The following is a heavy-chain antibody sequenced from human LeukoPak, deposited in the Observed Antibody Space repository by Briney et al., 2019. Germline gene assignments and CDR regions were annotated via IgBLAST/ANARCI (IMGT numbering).Heavy chain of an antibody. CDR1: GFTVSSNY. CDR2: IYSGGYT. Sequence: GGSLRLSCAASGFTVSSNYMSWARQAPGKGLEWVSVIYSGGYTFYADSVKGRFTISRDNAKNTLYLQMNSLRAEDTAVYYCARDRHSRNKLGEVYYFDYWGQGTLVTVSS. V-gene: IGHV3-66*02. J-gene: IGHJ4*02. D-gene: IGHD3-16*01. CDR3: ARDRHSRNKLGEVYYFDY.